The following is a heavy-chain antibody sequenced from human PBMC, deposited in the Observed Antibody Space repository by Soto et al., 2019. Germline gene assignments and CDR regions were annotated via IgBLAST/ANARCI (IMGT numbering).Heavy chain of an antibody. CDR2: IVASGGNT. V-gene: IGHV3-23*01. CDR3: AKESPAGWYLIDY. D-gene: IGHD6-19*01. CDR1: GFTFSRYA. Sequence: GGSLRLSCAASGFTFSRYAMSWVRQAPGKGLEWISVIVASGGNTYYTDSVKGRFTISRDNSMDTLYLQMNTLRAEDTAVYYCAKESPAGWYLIDYWGQGTLVTVSS. J-gene: IGHJ4*02.